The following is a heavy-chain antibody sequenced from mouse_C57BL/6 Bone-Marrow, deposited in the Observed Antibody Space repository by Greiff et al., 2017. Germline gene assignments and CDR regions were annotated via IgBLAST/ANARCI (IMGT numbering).Heavy chain of an antibody. Sequence: QVQLQQPGAELVKPGASVKLSCKASGCTFTSYWMHWVKQRPGQGLEWIGMIHPNSGSTNYNEKFKSKATLTVDKSSSTAYMQLSSLTSEDSAVYYCARRNYDLCFDYWGQGTTLTVSS. CDR3: ARRNYDLCFDY. D-gene: IGHD2-4*01. CDR1: GCTFTSYW. V-gene: IGHV1-64*01. J-gene: IGHJ2*01. CDR2: IHPNSGST.